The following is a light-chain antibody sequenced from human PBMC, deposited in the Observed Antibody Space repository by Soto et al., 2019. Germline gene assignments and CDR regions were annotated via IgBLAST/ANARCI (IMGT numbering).Light chain of an antibody. J-gene: IGLJ2*01. Sequence: QSVLTQPRSVSGSPGQSVTISCTGTSSDVGGYNYVSWYQQHPGKAPKLMIYDVNKRPSGVPDRFSGFKSGNTASLTISGLQAEDEADYYCCSYAGSYTVVFGGGTKLTVL. CDR2: DVN. CDR3: CSYAGSYTVV. CDR1: SSDVGGYNY. V-gene: IGLV2-11*01.